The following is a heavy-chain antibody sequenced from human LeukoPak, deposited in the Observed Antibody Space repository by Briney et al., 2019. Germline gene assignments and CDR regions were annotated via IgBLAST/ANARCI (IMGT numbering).Heavy chain of an antibody. V-gene: IGHV3-7*01. CDR2: IKQDGSEK. D-gene: IGHD2-15*01. Sequence: GGSLRLSCAASGFTFRTYWMSWVRQAPGKGLEWVANIKQDGSEKYYVDSVRGRFTISRDNAKNSLSLQMNSLRAEDTAVYYCAGQGYCSSGSCSFPRHPFDYWGQGTLVTVSS. CDR3: AGQGYCSSGSCSFPRHPFDY. CDR1: GFTFRTYW. J-gene: IGHJ4*02.